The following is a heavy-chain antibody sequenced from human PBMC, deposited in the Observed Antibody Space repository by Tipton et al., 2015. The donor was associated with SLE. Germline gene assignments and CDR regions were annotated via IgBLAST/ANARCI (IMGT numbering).Heavy chain of an antibody. D-gene: IGHD6-13*01. V-gene: IGHV3-23*01. CDR3: AREAAGPKYFQH. CDR1: GFTFSSYA. CDR2: ISGSGGST. Sequence: GSLRLSCAASGFTFSSYAMSWVRQAPGKGLEWVSAISGSGGSTYYADSVKGRFTISRDNSKNTLYLQMNSLRAEDTALYYCAREAAGPKYFQHWGQGTLVTVSS. J-gene: IGHJ1*01.